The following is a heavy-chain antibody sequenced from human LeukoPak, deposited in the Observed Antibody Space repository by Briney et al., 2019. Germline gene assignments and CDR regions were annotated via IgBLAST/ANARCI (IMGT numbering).Heavy chain of an antibody. D-gene: IGHD2-15*01. CDR3: AKDCSGGSRYGELDFDY. J-gene: IGHJ4*02. CDR1: GFTFSSYA. CDR2: ISGSGGST. Sequence: GGSLRLSCAASGFTFSSYAMSWVRQAPGNGLEWVSAISGSGGSTYYADSVKGRFTISRDNSKNTLYLQMNSLRAEDTAVYYCAKDCSGGSRYGELDFDYWGQGTLVTVSS. V-gene: IGHV3-23*01.